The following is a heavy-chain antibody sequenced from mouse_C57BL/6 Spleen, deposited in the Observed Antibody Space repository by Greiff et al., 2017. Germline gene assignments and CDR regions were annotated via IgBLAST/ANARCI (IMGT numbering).Heavy chain of an antibody. CDR2: ISSGSSTI. CDR1: GFTFSDYG. V-gene: IGHV5-17*01. D-gene: IGHD1-1*01. Sequence: EVQGVESGGGLVKPGGSLKLSCAASGFTFSDYGMHWVRQAPEKGLEWVAYISSGSSTIYYADTVKGRFNISRDNAKNTLFLQMTSLRSEDTAMYYCARTTVGYFDVWGTGTTVTVSS. CDR3: ARTTVGYFDV. J-gene: IGHJ1*03.